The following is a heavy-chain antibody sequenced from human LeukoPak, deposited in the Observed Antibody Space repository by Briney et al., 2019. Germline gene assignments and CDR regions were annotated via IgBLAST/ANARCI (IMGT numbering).Heavy chain of an antibody. D-gene: IGHD7-27*01. CDR2: IIPILGIA. V-gene: IGHV1-69*04. J-gene: IGHJ4*02. CDR3: ARDNNPGELIQFDY. CDR1: GGTFSSYA. Sequence: GASVKVSCKSSGGTFSSYAIIWVRQAPGQGLEWMGRIIPILGIANYAQKFQGRVTITADKSTSTAYMELSSLRSEDTAVYYCARDNNPGELIQFDYWGQGTLVTVSS.